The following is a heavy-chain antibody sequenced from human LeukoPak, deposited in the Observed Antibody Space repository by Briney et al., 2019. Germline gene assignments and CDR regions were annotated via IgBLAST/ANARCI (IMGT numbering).Heavy chain of an antibody. CDR1: GGSISSYY. J-gene: IGHJ4*01. V-gene: IGHV4-59*08. Sequence: SETLSLTCTVSGGSISSYYWSWIRQPPGKGLEWIGYIYYSGSTNYNPSLKSRVTISVDTSKNQFSLKLSSVTAADTAVYYCARRGFNYGDYFDYWGQEPWSPSPQ. CDR3: ARRGFNYGDYFDY. D-gene: IGHD4-17*01. CDR2: IYYSGST.